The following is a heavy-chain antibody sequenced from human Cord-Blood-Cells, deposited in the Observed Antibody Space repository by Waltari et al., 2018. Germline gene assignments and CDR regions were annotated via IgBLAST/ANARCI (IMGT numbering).Heavy chain of an antibody. CDR1: GFSLSTSGMR. V-gene: IGHV2-70*04. CDR2: IDWDDDK. Sequence: QVTLKESGPALVKPTQTLTLTCTFSGFSLSTSGMRVSWIRQPPGKALEWLARIDWDDDKFYSTSLKTRLTISKDTSKNQVVLTMTNMDPVDIATYYCARDTGDWYFDLWGRGTLVTVSS. D-gene: IGHD7-27*01. J-gene: IGHJ2*01. CDR3: ARDTGDWYFDL.